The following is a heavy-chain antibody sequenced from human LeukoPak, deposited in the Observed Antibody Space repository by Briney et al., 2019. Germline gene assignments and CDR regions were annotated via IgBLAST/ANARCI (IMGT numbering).Heavy chain of an antibody. CDR3: ARRGYDYVWGSYRFFDY. J-gene: IGHJ4*02. V-gene: IGHV4-39*01. CDR2: IYYSGST. D-gene: IGHD3-16*02. Sequence: SETLSLTCTVSGGSISSSSYYRGWIRQPPGKGLEWIGSIYYSGSTYYNPSLKSRVTISVDTSKNQFSLKLSSVTAADTAVYYCARRGYDYVWGSYRFFDYWGQGTLVTVSS. CDR1: GGSISSSSYY.